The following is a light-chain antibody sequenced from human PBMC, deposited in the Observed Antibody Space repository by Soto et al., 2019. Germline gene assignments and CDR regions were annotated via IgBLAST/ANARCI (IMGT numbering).Light chain of an antibody. V-gene: IGKV3-20*01. J-gene: IGKJ5*01. CDR2: AAS. Sequence: EIVLTQSPGTLSLSPGERATLSCRASQSVSSSYLAWYQQKPGQAPRLLIYAASSRATGIPDRCSGSGSGTDFTLTISRLEPEDFAVYYCPQYGSSPITFGQGTLLEIK. CDR1: QSVSSSY. CDR3: PQYGSSPIT.